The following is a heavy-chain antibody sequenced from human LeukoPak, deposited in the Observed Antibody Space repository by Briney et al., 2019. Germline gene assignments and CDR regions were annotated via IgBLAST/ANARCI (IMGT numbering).Heavy chain of an antibody. CDR2: IYYSGST. CDR1: GGSISSSSYY. D-gene: IGHD3-16*01. Sequence: SETLSLTCTVSGGSISSSSYYWGWIRQPPGKGLEWIGSIYYSGSTYYNPSLKSRVTISVDTSKNQFSLKLSSVTAADTAVYYCARHLEVPGEYYYYYMDVWGKGTTVTISS. J-gene: IGHJ6*03. V-gene: IGHV4-39*01. CDR3: ARHLEVPGEYYYYYMDV.